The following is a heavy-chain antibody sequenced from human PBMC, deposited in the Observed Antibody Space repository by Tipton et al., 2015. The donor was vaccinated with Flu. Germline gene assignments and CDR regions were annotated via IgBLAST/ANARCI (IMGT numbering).Heavy chain of an antibody. CDR1: GGSITSSTDY. Sequence: LRLSCTVSGGSITSSTDYWSWIRQPAGKGLEWIGRIYASGSTNYNPSLKSRVTISLDASKKQFSLKLTSVTAADTAVYYCARDYGDLNWFDPWGQGTPVTVSS. CDR3: ARDYGDLNWFDP. V-gene: IGHV4-61*02. D-gene: IGHD3-10*01. J-gene: IGHJ5*02. CDR2: IYASGST.